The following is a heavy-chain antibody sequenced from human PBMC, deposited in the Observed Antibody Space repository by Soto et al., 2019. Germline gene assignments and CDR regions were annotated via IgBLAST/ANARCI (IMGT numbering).Heavy chain of an antibody. V-gene: IGHV3-23*01. D-gene: IGHD3-22*01. CDR1: GFTFSSYA. CDR3: ATRDADSSGYIIAYFQH. CDR2: ISGSGGST. Sequence: GSLRLSCAASGFTFSSYAMGWVRQAPGKGLEWVSAISGSGGSTYYADSVKGRFTISRDNSKNTLYLQMNSLRAEDTAVYYCATRDADSSGYIIAYFQHWGQGTLVTVSS. J-gene: IGHJ1*01.